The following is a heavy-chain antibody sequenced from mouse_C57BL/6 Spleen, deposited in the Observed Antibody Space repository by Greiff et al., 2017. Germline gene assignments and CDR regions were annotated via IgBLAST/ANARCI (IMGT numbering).Heavy chain of an antibody. CDR1: GYAFSSSW. CDR3: ARPYDYDPYWYFDV. CDR2: IYPGDGDT. Sequence: QVQLQQSGPELVKPGASVKISCKASGYAFSSSWMNWVKQRPGKGLEWIGRIYPGDGDTNYNGKFKGKATLTADKSSSTAYMQLSSLTSEDSAVYFCARPYDYDPYWYFDVWGTGTTVTVSS. J-gene: IGHJ1*03. D-gene: IGHD2-4*01. V-gene: IGHV1-82*01.